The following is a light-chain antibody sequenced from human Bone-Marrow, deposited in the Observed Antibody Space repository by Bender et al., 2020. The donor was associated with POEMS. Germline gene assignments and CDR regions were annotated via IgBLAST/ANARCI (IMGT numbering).Light chain of an antibody. V-gene: IGLV2-14*01. Sequence: QSALTQPASVSGSPGQSITISCTGTSSDFNSYNYVSWYQQHPGKAPKLIIFEVSNRPSGVSDRFSGSKSGNTASLTISGLQAEDEADYYCSSYTSSSTRVFGGGTKLTVL. J-gene: IGLJ3*02. CDR1: SSDFNSYNY. CDR2: EVS. CDR3: SSYTSSSTRV.